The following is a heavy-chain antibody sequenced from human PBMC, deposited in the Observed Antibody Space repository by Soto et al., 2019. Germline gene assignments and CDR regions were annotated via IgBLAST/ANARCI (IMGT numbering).Heavy chain of an antibody. CDR1: GFTFSSYA. D-gene: IGHD3-3*01. V-gene: IGHV3-23*01. CDR2: ISGSGGST. CDR3: AKGLDFWSGYPYYFDY. J-gene: IGHJ4*02. Sequence: VGSLRLSCAASGFTFSSYAMSWVRQAPGKGLEWVSAISGSGGSTYYADSVKGRFTISRDNSKNTLYLQMNSLRAEDTAVYYCAKGLDFWSGYPYYFDYWGQGTLVTVSS.